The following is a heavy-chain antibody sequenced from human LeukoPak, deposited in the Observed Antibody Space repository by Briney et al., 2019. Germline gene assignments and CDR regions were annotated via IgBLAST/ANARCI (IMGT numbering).Heavy chain of an antibody. J-gene: IGHJ4*02. V-gene: IGHV1-18*01. D-gene: IGHD3-22*01. CDR2: ISAYNGNT. CDR3: ARDFYYDSSGYYSRRKFDY. Sequence: ASVKVSCKASGYTFTSYGISWVRQAPGQGLEWMGWISAYNGNTNYAQKLQGRVTMTTDTSTSTAYMELRSLRSDDTAVYYCARDFYYDSSGYYSRRKFDYWGQGTLVTVSS. CDR1: GYTFTSYG.